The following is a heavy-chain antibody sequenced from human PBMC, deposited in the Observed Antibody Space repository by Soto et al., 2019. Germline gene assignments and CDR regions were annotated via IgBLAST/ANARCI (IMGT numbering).Heavy chain of an antibody. V-gene: IGHV1-2*02. CDR3: ARDEYSSGWYPPADQYGMDV. D-gene: IGHD6-19*01. J-gene: IGHJ6*02. CDR2: INPNSGGT. CDR1: GYTFTGYY. Sequence: ASVKVSCKASGYTFTGYYMHWVRQAPGQGLEWMGWINPNSGGTNYAQKFQGRVTMTRDTSISTAYMELSRLRSDDTAVYYCARDEYSSGWYPPADQYGMDVWGQGTTVTVSS.